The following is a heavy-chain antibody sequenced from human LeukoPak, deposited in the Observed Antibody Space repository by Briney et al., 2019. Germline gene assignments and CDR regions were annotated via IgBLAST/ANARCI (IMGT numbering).Heavy chain of an antibody. J-gene: IGHJ3*02. CDR2: IYYSGST. V-gene: IGHV4-59*01. D-gene: IGHD3-16*02. CDR3: ARDKSHYDYVWGSYPVSFDI. CDR1: GGSISSYY. Sequence: SETLSLTCTVSGGSISSYYWSWIRQPPGKGLEWIGYIYYSGSTNYNPSLKSRVTISVDTSKNQFSLKLSSVTAADTAVYYCARDKSHYDYVWGSYPVSFDIWGQETMVTVSS.